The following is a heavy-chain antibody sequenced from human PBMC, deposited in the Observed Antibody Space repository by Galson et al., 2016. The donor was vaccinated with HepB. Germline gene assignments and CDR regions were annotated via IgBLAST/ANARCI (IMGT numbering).Heavy chain of an antibody. CDR2: IYYSGNT. D-gene: IGHD4-17*01. CDR1: GGSVNISNYY. V-gene: IGHV4-39*01. J-gene: IGHJ1*01. CDR3: ARLRRYGDLAPPH. Sequence: ETLSLTCTVSGGSVNISNYYWGWIRQPPGKGLEWIGTIYYSGNTYYNPSLKSRVTISVDTSKNQFSLKLTSVTAADTALYYCARLRRYGDLAPPHWGQGTLVIVSS.